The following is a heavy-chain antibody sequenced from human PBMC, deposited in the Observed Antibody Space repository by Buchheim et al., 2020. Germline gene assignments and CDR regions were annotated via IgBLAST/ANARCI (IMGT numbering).Heavy chain of an antibody. Sequence: EVQLVESGGDLVQPGGSLRLSCAASGFTFSSYFMIWVRQAPGRGLEWVSRISGSGLSTSYADSVKGRFTISRDNAKNSLYLKLKSLRDEDTAVYYCARDGYGGYGLDIWGQGT. J-gene: IGHJ3*02. CDR3: ARDGYGGYGLDI. V-gene: IGHV3-48*02. CDR1: GFTFSSYF. D-gene: IGHD5-12*01. CDR2: ISGSGLST.